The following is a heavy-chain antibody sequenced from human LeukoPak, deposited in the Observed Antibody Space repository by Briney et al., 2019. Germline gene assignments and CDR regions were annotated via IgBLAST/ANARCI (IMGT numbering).Heavy chain of an antibody. CDR2: TYYRSKWYN. V-gene: IGHV6-1*01. J-gene: IGHJ6*02. D-gene: IGHD2-2*01. CDR1: GDSVSSNSAA. CDR3: ARGMAVSRYYYYYGMDV. Sequence: SQTLSLTCAVSGDSVSSNSAAWNWIRQSQSRGLEWLGRTYYRSKWYNDYAVSVKSRITISPDTSKNQFSLQLNSVTPEDTAVYYCARGMAVSRYYYYYGMDVWGQGTTVTVSS.